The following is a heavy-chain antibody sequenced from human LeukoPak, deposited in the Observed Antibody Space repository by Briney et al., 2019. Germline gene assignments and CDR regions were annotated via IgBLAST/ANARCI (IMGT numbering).Heavy chain of an antibody. Sequence: GGSLRLSCAASGFTFSNASMSWVRQAPGKGLEWVGRVKSKADGGTTDYAAPVKGRFIISRDDSKNTLYLQMNSLKTEDTAVYYCSTYRPPAWGQGTLVTVSS. CDR2: VKSKADGGTT. CDR3: STYRPPA. J-gene: IGHJ5*02. D-gene: IGHD1-26*01. CDR1: GFTFSNAS. V-gene: IGHV3-15*01.